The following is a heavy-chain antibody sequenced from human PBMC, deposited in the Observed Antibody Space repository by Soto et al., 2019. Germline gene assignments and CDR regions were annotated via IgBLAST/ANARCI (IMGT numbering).Heavy chain of an antibody. CDR3: ATCSGWYFGYYYYGMDV. Sequence: EVQLLESGGGLVQPGGSLRLSCAASGFTFSSYEMNWVRQAPGKGLEWVSYISSSGSTIYYADSVKGRFTISRDNAKNSLYLQMNSLRAEDTAVYYCATCSGWYFGYYYYGMDVWGQGTTVTVSS. V-gene: IGHV3-48*03. D-gene: IGHD6-19*01. J-gene: IGHJ6*02. CDR1: GFTFSSYE. CDR2: ISSSGSTI.